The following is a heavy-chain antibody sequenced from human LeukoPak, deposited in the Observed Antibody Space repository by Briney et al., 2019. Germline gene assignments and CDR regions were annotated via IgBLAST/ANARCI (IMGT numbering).Heavy chain of an antibody. D-gene: IGHD4-17*01. CDR1: GFTFSSHW. CDR2: INNDGSST. J-gene: IGHJ4*02. Sequence: PGGSLRLSCAASGFTFSSHWMHWVRQAPGKGLVWVSRINNDGSSTNYADSVKGRFTISRDNAKNTLYLQMNSLRAEDTAVCYCASSYGVTNFDYWGQGTLVTVSS. CDR3: ASSYGVTNFDY. V-gene: IGHV3-74*01.